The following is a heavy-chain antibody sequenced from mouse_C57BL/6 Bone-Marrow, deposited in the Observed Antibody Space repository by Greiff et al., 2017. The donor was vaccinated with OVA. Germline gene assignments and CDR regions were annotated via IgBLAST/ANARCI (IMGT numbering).Heavy chain of an antibody. CDR1: GFTFSSYG. CDR3: ARRAVEFAY. D-gene: IGHD1-1*01. J-gene: IGHJ3*01. CDR2: ISSGGSYT. V-gene: IGHV5-6*01. Sequence: EVQRVESGGDLVKPGGSLKLSCAASGFTFSSYGMSWVRQTPDKRLEWVATISSGGSYTYYPASVKGRFTISRDNAKNTLYLQMSSLKSEDTAMYYCARRAVEFAYWGQGTLVTVSA.